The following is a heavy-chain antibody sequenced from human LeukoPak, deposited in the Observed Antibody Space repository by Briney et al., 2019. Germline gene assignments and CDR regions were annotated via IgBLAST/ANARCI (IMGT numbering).Heavy chain of an antibody. V-gene: IGHV3-23*01. CDR1: GFTFSSYD. D-gene: IGHD2-8*01. Sequence: GGSLRLSCAASGFTFSSYDMSWVRQAPGKGLGWVSAISGSVSGFGSPTKYADSVKGRFTISRDNSKKTLYLQMNSLRAEDTAVYYCAKGKINHNGAFDIWGQGTVVTVSS. CDR3: AKGKINHNGAFDI. CDR2: ISGSVSGFGSPT. J-gene: IGHJ3*02.